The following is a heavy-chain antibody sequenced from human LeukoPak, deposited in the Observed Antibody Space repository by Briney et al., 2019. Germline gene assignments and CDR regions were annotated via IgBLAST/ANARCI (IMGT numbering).Heavy chain of an antibody. D-gene: IGHD3-3*01. CDR2: IYHSGST. CDR1: GASISSGGYS. CDR3: ARGLLDSVFDY. V-gene: IGHV4-30-2*01. Sequence: NASQTLSLTCAVSGASISSGGYSWSWIRQPPGKGLEWIGYIYHSGSTYYNPSLESRVTISVDRSRNQFSLKLSSVTAADTAMYYCARGLLDSVFDYWGQGTLVTVAS. J-gene: IGHJ4*02.